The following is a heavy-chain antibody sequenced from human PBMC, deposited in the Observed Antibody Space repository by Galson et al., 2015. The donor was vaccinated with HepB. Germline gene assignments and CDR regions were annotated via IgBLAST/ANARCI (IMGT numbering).Heavy chain of an antibody. J-gene: IGHJ5*02. V-gene: IGHV4-34*01. CDR3: ARAPSWQSTAVTSFDP. CDR2: IDHRGDT. D-gene: IGHD4-23*01. CDR1: VGSFSGFY. Sequence: SETLSLTCAVYVGSFSGFYWTWIRQPPGKGLEWIGHIDHRGDTKYNSSLKSRLYMSKDTSKNQFSLHLRSVTAADTAVYYCARAPSWQSTAVTSFDPWGQGTSVTVSS.